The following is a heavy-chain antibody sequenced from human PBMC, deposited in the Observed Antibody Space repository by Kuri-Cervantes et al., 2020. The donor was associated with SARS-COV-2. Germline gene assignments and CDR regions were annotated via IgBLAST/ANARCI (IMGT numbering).Heavy chain of an antibody. V-gene: IGHV3-23*01. J-gene: IGHJ5*02. Sequence: GGSLRLSCAVSGFPFSDYAMSWVRQAPGKGLEWVSGIGGSGGNTYYADSVKGRFTISRDNSKSTLYLQMTSLSAGDTAIYYCAKAGGIEIPAATNWFDPWGQGTLVTVSS. D-gene: IGHD2-2*01. CDR3: AKAGGIEIPAATNWFDP. CDR1: GFPFSDYA. CDR2: IGGSGGNT.